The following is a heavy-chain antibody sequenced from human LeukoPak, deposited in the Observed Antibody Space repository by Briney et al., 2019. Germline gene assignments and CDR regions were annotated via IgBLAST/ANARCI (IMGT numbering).Heavy chain of an antibody. CDR1: GFTFDDYA. V-gene: IGHV3-9*01. CDR3: ARKKGRGTIFGVVRPFDY. Sequence: GGSLRLSCAASGFTFDDYAMHWVRQAPGKGLEWVSGISWNSGTIGYADSVKGRFTISRDNAKNSLYLQMNSLRAEDTAVYYCARKKGRGTIFGVVRPFDYWGQGTLVTVSS. J-gene: IGHJ4*02. CDR2: ISWNSGTI. D-gene: IGHD3-3*01.